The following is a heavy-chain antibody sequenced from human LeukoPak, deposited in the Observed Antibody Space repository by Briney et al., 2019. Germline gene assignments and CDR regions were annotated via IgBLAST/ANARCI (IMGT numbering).Heavy chain of an antibody. J-gene: IGHJ6*03. D-gene: IGHD4-23*01. CDR2: IYSGGST. Sequence: SETLSLTCTVSGGFISGYWWSWIRQPAGKGLECIGRIYSGGSTNYSPSLKSRVTMSVDTSKNQLSLKLTSVTAADTAVYYCARARVVTTASDSYYYMDVWGKGTTVTVSS. CDR1: GGFISGYW. V-gene: IGHV4-4*07. CDR3: ARARVVTTASDSYYYMDV.